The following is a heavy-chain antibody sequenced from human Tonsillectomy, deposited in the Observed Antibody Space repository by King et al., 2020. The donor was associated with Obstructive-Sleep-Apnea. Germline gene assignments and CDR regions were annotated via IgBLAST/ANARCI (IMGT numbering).Heavy chain of an antibody. CDR3: ANGLTTHITLVREDGFDI. Sequence: VQLVESGGGLVQPGGSLRLSCAASGFTFSSYAMSCVRQAPGKGLEWFSALSDSGGSTHYADFVKGRFTISRDNSQNTRHLHMNSLRAEDTAVYYCANGLTTHITLVREDGFDIWGQGTLVAVSS. CDR2: LSDSGGST. D-gene: IGHD3-10*01. CDR1: GFTFSSYA. V-gene: IGHV3-23*04. J-gene: IGHJ3*02.